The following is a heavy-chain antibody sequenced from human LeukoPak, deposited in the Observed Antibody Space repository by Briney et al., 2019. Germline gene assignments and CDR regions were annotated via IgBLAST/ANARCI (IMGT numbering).Heavy chain of an antibody. V-gene: IGHV3-30*04. CDR1: GFTFNSYA. Sequence: PGGSLRLSCAASGFTFNSYALHWVRQAPGKGLEWVAVISYDGSNKYYADSVKGRFTISRDNSKNTLYLQMNSLRAEDTAVYYCARDLGQYYDTSDNWFDPWGQGTLVTVSS. CDR3: ARDLGQYYDTSDNWFDP. CDR2: ISYDGSNK. D-gene: IGHD3-22*01. J-gene: IGHJ5*02.